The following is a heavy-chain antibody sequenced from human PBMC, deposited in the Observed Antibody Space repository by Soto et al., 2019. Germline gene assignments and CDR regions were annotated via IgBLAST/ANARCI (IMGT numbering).Heavy chain of an antibody. Sequence: GESLKISCKGSGYSFTSYWIGWVRQMPGKGLEWMGIIYPGDSDTRYSPSFQGQVTISADKSISTAYLQWRSLKASDTAMYYCERIGRYCSTTSCSPGALRFSEWLPMAPYYGMDVWGQGTTVTVAS. D-gene: IGHD2-2*01. CDR1: GYSFTSYW. CDR2: IYPGDSDT. V-gene: IGHV5-51*01. J-gene: IGHJ6*02. CDR3: ERIGRYCSTTSCSPGALRFSEWLPMAPYYGMDV.